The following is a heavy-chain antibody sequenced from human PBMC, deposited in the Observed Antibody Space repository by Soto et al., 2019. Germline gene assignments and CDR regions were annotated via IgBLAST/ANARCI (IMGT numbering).Heavy chain of an antibody. CDR2: ISSSSDHI. J-gene: IGHJ3*02. CDR3: ARDRVYYHHSSGYYYVPGAFDI. Sequence: GRSLRLSCAASGFTFSSYSMNWARQPPGKGLEWVSSISSSSDHIYYADSMKGRFTISRDNAKNSLYLQMNSLRAEDTAVYYCARDRVYYHHSSGYYYVPGAFDIWGQGTMVTVSS. V-gene: IGHV3-21*01. CDR1: GFTFSSYS. D-gene: IGHD3-22*01.